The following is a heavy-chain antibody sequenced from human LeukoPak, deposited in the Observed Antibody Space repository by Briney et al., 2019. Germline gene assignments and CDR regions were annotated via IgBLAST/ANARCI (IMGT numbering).Heavy chain of an antibody. CDR2: LSGSGDST. Sequence: GGSLRLSCAASGFTFSTYAMSWVRQAPGKGLEWVSALSGSGDSTYYADSVKGRSTISRDNSKNTLYVQMNSLRAEDTAVYYCAKPFYSSSWFSFDDWGQGTLVTVSS. CDR1: GFTFSTYA. CDR3: AKPFYSSSWFSFDD. V-gene: IGHV3-23*01. D-gene: IGHD6-13*01. J-gene: IGHJ4*02.